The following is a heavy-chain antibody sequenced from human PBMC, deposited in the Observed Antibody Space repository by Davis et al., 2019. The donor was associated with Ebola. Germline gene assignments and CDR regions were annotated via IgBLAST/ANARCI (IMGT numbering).Heavy chain of an antibody. CDR3: ARDLMRYYDSSGVPPETAFDI. Sequence: SVKVSCKASGGTFSSYAISWVRQAPGQGLEWMGGIIPIFGTANYAQKFQGRVTITADESTSTAYMELSSLRSEDTAVYYCARDLMRYYDSSGVPPETAFDIWGQGTMVTVSS. V-gene: IGHV1-69*13. CDR1: GGTFSSYA. D-gene: IGHD3-22*01. J-gene: IGHJ3*02. CDR2: IIPIFGTA.